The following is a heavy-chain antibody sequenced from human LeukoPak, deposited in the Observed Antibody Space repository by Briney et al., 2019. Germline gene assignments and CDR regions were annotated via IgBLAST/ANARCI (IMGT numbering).Heavy chain of an antibody. CDR1: GYTFTNYG. D-gene: IGHD2-15*01. J-gene: IGHJ5*02. Sequence: ASVKVSCKASGYTFTNYGISRVRQAPGQGLEWMGWISAYNGDTNYAQKLQGRVTLTTDTSTSTAYMELRSLRSDDTAVYYCARGGVYCSGGSCPLNWFDPWGQGTLVTVSS. CDR3: ARGGVYCSGGSCPLNWFDP. V-gene: IGHV1-18*01. CDR2: ISAYNGDT.